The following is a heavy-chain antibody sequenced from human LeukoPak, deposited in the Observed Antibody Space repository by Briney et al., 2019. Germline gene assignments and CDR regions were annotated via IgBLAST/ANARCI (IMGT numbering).Heavy chain of an antibody. CDR3: ARDPKVPNYPGSGSYPSDD. CDR1: GYTFTSCG. D-gene: IGHD3-10*01. CDR2: SSAYNGNT. Sequence: ASVKVSCKAAGYTFTSCGISWVRQAPGQGLEWMGWSSAYNGNTNYAQKLQGRVTMTTDTSTSTAYMELRSLRSDDTAGDYCARDPKVPNYPGSGSYPSDDSGQPPPVTASS. V-gene: IGHV1-18*01. J-gene: IGHJ4*02.